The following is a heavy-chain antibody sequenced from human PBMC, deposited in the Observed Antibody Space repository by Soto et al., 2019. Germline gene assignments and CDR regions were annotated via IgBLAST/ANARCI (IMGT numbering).Heavy chain of an antibody. CDR3: ARVPDR. CDR2: TYHSGST. V-gene: IGHV4-30-2*01. Sequence: QLQLQESGSGLVKPSQTLSLTCAVSGGSISSGGYSWSWIRQPPGKGLAWIGYTYHSGSTYYNPSLQSRVTTSVARSKNQFSLKLSSVTAAGTAGYYCARVPDRWGQGTLVTVSS. CDR1: GGSISSGGYS. J-gene: IGHJ5*02.